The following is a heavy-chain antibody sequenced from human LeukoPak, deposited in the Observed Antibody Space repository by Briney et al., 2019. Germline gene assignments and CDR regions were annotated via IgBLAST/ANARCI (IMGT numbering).Heavy chain of an antibody. J-gene: IGHJ4*02. Sequence: GGSLRLSCAASGFSFSTYAMSWVRQAPGKGLEWVSAISGNGISTYYADSVKGRFTISRDNSKNTVYLQMNSLRAEDTAVYYCAKVGPGCSSTSCYPGYWGQGTLVTVSS. CDR1: GFSFSTYA. CDR2: ISGNGIST. V-gene: IGHV3-23*01. D-gene: IGHD2-2*01. CDR3: AKVGPGCSSTSCYPGY.